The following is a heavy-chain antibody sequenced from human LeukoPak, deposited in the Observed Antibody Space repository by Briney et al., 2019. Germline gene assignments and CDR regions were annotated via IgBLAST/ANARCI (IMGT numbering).Heavy chain of an antibody. CDR2: INRSGST. Sequence: PSETLSLTCAVYGGSFSGYYWSWIRQPPGKGLEWIGEINRSGSTNYNPSLKSRVTISVDTSKNQFSLKLSSVTAADTAVYYCAKDASTVTLHADYWGQGTLVTVSS. CDR1: GGSFSGYY. V-gene: IGHV4-34*01. CDR3: AKDASTVTLHADY. J-gene: IGHJ4*02. D-gene: IGHD4-17*01.